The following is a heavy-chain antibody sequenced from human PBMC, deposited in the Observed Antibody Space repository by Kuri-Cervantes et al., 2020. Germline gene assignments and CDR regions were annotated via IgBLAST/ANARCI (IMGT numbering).Heavy chain of an antibody. Sequence: GGSLRLSCAASGFTFSSYGMHWVRQAPGKGLEWVSVIYSGGSTYYADSVKGRFTISRDNSKNTLYLQMDSLRDGDTAVYYCASELRVGATGHEHFQHWGQGTLVTVSS. V-gene: IGHV3-NL1*01. CDR1: GFTFSSYG. D-gene: IGHD1-26*01. CDR2: IYSGGST. CDR3: ASELRVGATGHEHFQH. J-gene: IGHJ1*01.